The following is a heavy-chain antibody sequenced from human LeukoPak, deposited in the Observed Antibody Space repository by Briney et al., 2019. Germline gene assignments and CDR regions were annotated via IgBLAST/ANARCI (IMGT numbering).Heavy chain of an antibody. CDR3: AKQRQYCSSTSCCRGSFDA. CDR1: GFTFSNHA. V-gene: IGHV3-23*01. CDR2: TSGSGGNT. J-gene: IGHJ4*02. D-gene: IGHD2-2*01. Sequence: GGSLRLSCAASGFTFSNHAMSWVREAPGKGLECVSATSGSGGNTYYADSVKGRFTISRDNSKNTLFLQMNSLRAEDTAVYYCAKQRQYCSSTSCCRGSFDAWGQGTLVTVSS.